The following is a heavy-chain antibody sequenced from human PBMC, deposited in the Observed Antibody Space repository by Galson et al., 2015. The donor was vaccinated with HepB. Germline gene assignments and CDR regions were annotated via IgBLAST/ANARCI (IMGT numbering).Heavy chain of an antibody. Sequence: SVKVSCKVSGYTLTELSMHWVRQAPGKGLEWMGGFDPEDGETIYAQKFQGRVTMTEDTSTDTAYMELSSLRSEDTAVYYCATLGSLVQGVIKDYWGQGTLVTVSS. J-gene: IGHJ4*02. CDR2: FDPEDGET. CDR1: GYTLTELS. D-gene: IGHD3-10*01. CDR3: ATLGSLVQGVIKDY. V-gene: IGHV1-24*01.